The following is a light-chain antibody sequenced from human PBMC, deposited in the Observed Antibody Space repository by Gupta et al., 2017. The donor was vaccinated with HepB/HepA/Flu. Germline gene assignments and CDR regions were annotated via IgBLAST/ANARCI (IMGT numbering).Light chain of an antibody. J-gene: IGLJ2*01. CDR2: DDT. CDR3: QVWDRTTDRVV. V-gene: IGLV3-21*03. Sequence: SYVLTQPPSVPVAPGKTASITCGGDDIGSKSVHWYQQEPGQAPILVVYDDTARPSGIPERFSGSNSGNTATLTISRVEAGDEADYHCQVWDRTTDRVVFGGGTKLTVL. CDR1: DIGSKS.